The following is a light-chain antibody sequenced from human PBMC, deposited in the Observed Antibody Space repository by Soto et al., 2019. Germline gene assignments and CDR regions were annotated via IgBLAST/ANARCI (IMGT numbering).Light chain of an antibody. CDR1: QSLLHSNGYNY. CDR3: MQALQTPS. CDR2: LGS. V-gene: IGKV2-28*01. J-gene: IGKJ4*01. Sequence: DIVMTQSPLSLPVTPGEPASISCRSSQSLLHSNGYNYLDWYLQKPGQSPQLLIYLGSNRASGXPXVFSGSGSGTDFTLKISRVEAEDVGVYYCMQALQTPSFGGGTKVEIK.